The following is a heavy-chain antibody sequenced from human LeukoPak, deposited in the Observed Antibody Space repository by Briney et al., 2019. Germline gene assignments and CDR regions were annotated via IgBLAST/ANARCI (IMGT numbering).Heavy chain of an antibody. CDR2: ISSSGSTI. CDR3: ARHNGWFDY. D-gene: IGHD2-8*01. CDR1: GFXFSSYE. J-gene: IGHJ5*01. Sequence: GGSLRLSCAASGFXFSSYEIDWVRQAPGKGPEWVSYISSSGSTIHYADPVKGRFTISRDNAMNSLYLQMNSLRGDDTAIYYCARHNGWFDYWGEGTLVTVSS. V-gene: IGHV3-48*03.